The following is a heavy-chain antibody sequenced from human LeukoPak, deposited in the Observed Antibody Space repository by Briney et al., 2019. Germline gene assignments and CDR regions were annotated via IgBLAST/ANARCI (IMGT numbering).Heavy chain of an antibody. D-gene: IGHD2-2*01. J-gene: IGHJ4*02. Sequence: ASVKVSCKASGYTFTTYYMHWVRQAPGQGLEWMGGIIPIFGTANYAQKFQGRVTITADESTSTAYMELSSLRSEDTAVYYCARAGGYCSSTSCYFFDYWGQGTLVTVSS. CDR3: ARAGGYCSSTSCYFFDY. CDR2: IIPIFGTA. V-gene: IGHV1-69*13. CDR1: GYTFTTYY.